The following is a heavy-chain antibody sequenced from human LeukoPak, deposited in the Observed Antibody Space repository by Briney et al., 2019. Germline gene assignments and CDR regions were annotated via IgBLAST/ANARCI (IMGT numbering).Heavy chain of an antibody. CDR2: IYTSGST. V-gene: IGHV4-4*07. CDR3: ARDYCSSTSCYRGFWSGSYFDY. Sequence: SETLSLTCTVSGGSISSYYWSWIRQPAGKGLEWIGRIYTSGSTNYNPSLKSRVTMSVDTSKNQFSLKLSSVTAADTAVYYCARDYCSSTSCYRGFWSGSYFDYWGQGTLVTVSS. D-gene: IGHD2-2*02. J-gene: IGHJ4*02. CDR1: GGSISSYY.